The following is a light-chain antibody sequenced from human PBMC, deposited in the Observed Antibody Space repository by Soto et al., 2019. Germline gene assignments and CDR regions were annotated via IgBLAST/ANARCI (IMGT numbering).Light chain of an antibody. J-gene: IGKJ1*01. CDR3: QQYNDWPLT. V-gene: IGKV3-11*01. Sequence: EIVLTQSPPTLSLSPGERATLSCRASQSVSGYLAWYQQKPGQAPRLLIYDASNRATGIPARFSGSGSGTEFTLTISRLEPEDFAVYYCQQYNDWPLTFGQGTKVDIK. CDR1: QSVSGY. CDR2: DAS.